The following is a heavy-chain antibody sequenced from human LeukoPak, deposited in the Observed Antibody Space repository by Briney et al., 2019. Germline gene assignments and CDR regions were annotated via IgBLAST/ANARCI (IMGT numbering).Heavy chain of an antibody. Sequence: ASVKVSCKASGYTFTDYYIHWVRQAPGQGLAWMGWINPNSGGTNYEQKFQGRVTMTRDTSISTAYMDLSSLRSDDTAVYYCARDASSSWYLHLDYWGQGSLVTVSS. CDR2: INPNSGGT. CDR1: GYTFTDYY. CDR3: ARDASSSWYLHLDY. D-gene: IGHD6-13*01. V-gene: IGHV1-2*02. J-gene: IGHJ4*02.